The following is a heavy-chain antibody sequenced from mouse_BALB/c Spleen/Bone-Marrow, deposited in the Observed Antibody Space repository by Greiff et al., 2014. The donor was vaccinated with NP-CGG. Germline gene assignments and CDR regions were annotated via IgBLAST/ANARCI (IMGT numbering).Heavy chain of an antibody. CDR3: TTYYYGSPFDY. CDR1: GYTFTTYW. V-gene: IGHV1S22*01. J-gene: IGHJ2*01. Sequence: LQQSGSELVRPGASVKLSCKASGYTFTTYWMHWGKQRPGQGLEWIGNIYPGSGSTNYDEKFKSKATLTVDTSSSTAYMQLSSLTSEDSAVYYCTTYYYGSPFDYWGQGTTLTVSS. D-gene: IGHD1-1*01. CDR2: IYPGSGST.